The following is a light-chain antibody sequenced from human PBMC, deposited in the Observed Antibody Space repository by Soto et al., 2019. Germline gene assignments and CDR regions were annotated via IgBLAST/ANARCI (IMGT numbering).Light chain of an antibody. V-gene: IGKV1-39*01. CDR3: QQSYGTPLT. CDR2: AAS. J-gene: IGKJ4*01. CDR1: QSISNY. Sequence: DIEMTQSPSSLSASVGDRVTITCRASQSISNYLNWHQHKPGKVPKLLIYAASSLQSGVPTRFSGSGSGTDFTLTISSLQPEDFATYYCQQSYGTPLTFGGGTKVEIK.